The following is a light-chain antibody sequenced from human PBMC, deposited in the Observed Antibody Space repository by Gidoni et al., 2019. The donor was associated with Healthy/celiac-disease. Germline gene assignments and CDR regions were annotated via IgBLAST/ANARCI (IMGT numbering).Light chain of an antibody. Sequence: DIQMTQSPSSLSASVGDRVTITCQASQDISNYLNWYQQKPGKAPKLLIYDASNLETGVPSRFSGSGSWTDFTFTISSLQPGDIATYYCQQYDNLPYTFGQGTKLEIK. CDR2: DAS. V-gene: IGKV1-33*01. CDR1: QDISNY. CDR3: QQYDNLPYT. J-gene: IGKJ2*01.